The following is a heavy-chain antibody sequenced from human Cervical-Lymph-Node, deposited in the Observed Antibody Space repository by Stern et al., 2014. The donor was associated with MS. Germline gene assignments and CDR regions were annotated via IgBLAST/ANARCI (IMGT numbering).Heavy chain of an antibody. Sequence: EVQLVQSGGGLVQPGRSLRLSCAASGFTFDDYAMHWVRQAPGKGLEWVSGINWNSGSIGYADSVKGRFTISRDNAKNSLYLQMNSLRAEDTALYYCAKDTKYDSSGLDQWGQGTLVTVSS. CDR3: AKDTKYDSSGLDQ. J-gene: IGHJ4*02. D-gene: IGHD3-22*01. V-gene: IGHV3-9*01. CDR2: INWNSGSI. CDR1: GFTFDDYA.